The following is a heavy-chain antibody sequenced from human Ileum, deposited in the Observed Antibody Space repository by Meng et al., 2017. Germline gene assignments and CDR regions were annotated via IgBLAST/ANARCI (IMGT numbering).Heavy chain of an antibody. V-gene: IGHV4-4*02. Sequence: LQESGPGLVKPWGTLSLTCAVSGGSISFGYWWSWVRQPPGQGLEWIGEIHHSGSTNYNPSLKSRVTLSVDNSNNQFSLSLTSVAAADTAVYYCARNGDYSADHWGQGILVTVSS. J-gene: IGHJ4*02. CDR3: ARNGDYSADH. CDR2: IHHSGST. D-gene: IGHD2-21*01. CDR1: GGSISFGYW.